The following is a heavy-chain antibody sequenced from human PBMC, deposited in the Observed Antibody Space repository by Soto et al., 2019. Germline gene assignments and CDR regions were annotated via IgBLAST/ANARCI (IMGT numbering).Heavy chain of an antibody. D-gene: IGHD5-18*01. Sequence: SETLSLTCTVSGGSISSGDYYWSWIRQPPGKGLEWIGYIYYSGSTYYDPSLKSRVTISVDTSKNQFSLKLSSVTAADTAVYYCARGDTAMAEFDYWGQGTLVTVSS. J-gene: IGHJ4*02. CDR1: GGSISSGDYY. V-gene: IGHV4-30-4*01. CDR3: ARGDTAMAEFDY. CDR2: IYYSGST.